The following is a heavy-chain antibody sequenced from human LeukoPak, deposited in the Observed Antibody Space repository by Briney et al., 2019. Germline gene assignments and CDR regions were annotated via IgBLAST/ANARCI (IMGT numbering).Heavy chain of an antibody. CDR2: IHTSGST. Sequence: SETLSLTCTVSGGSISSYYWNWIRQPAGKGLEWIGRIHTSGSTNYNPSLKSRIAMSVDTSNNHFSLELRSVTAADTAMYYCARGNRRLAYYGSGARLPFDSWGQGTLVSVSS. CDR1: GGSISSYY. J-gene: IGHJ4*02. D-gene: IGHD3-10*01. CDR3: ARGNRRLAYYGSGARLPFDS. V-gene: IGHV4-4*07.